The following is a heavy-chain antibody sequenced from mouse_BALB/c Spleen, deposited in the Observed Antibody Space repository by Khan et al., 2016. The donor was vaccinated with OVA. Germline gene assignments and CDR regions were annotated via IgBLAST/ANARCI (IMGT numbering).Heavy chain of an antibody. V-gene: IGHV5-6-5*01. J-gene: IGHJ3*01. Sequence: EVELVESGGGLVKPGGSLKLSCAASGFTFSNYAMSWVRQSPEKRLEWVASISSGDSTYYPDSVKGRFTISRDNARNILYLQMSSLRSEDTAMYYWARDYWFAYWGQGTLVTVSA. CDR1: GFTFSNYA. CDR3: ARDYWFAY. CDR2: ISSGDST.